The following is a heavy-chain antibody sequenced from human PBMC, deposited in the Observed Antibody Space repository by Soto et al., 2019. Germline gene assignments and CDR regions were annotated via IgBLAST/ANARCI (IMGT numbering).Heavy chain of an antibody. Sequence: SQTLSLTCAISGDSVSSNNAAWNWIRQSPSRGLEWLGRTYYRSKWYHEYAVSVKGRITTNPDTSKNQFSLQLNSVTPEDAAVYYRARTNGYLDYWGHGTLVTVSS. CDR1: GDSVSSNNAA. CDR2: TYYRSKWYH. D-gene: IGHD4-17*01. V-gene: IGHV6-1*01. J-gene: IGHJ4*01. CDR3: ARTNGYLDY.